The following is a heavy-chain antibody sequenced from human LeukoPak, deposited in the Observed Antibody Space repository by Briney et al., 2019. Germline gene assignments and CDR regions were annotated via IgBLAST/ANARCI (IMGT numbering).Heavy chain of an antibody. CDR3: AGGSCYNY. V-gene: IGHV3-30*03. CDR2: ISYDGSNK. Sequence: GGSLRLSCAASGFTFSSYGMHWVRQAPGKGLEWVAVISYDGSNKYHADSVKGRFTISRDNSKNTLYLQMNSLRAEDTAVYYCAGGSCYNYWGQGTLVTVSS. D-gene: IGHD2-15*01. J-gene: IGHJ4*02. CDR1: GFTFSSYG.